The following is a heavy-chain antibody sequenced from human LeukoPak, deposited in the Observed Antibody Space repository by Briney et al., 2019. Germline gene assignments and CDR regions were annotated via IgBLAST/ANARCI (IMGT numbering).Heavy chain of an antibody. V-gene: IGHV3-43D*03. CDR2: ISWDGGST. CDR3: AKGGAAAGNYYMDV. Sequence: GGSLRLSCAASGFTFDDYAMHWVRQAPGKGLERVSLISWDGGSTYYADSVKGRFTISRDNSKNSLYLQMNSLRAEDTALYYCAKGGAAAGNYYMDVWGKGTTVTVSS. CDR1: GFTFDDYA. J-gene: IGHJ6*03. D-gene: IGHD6-13*01.